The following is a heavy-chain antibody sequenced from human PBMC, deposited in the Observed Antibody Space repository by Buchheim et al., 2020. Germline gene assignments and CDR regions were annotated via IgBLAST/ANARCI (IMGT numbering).Heavy chain of an antibody. J-gene: IGHJ4*02. CDR1: GGTFSSYA. V-gene: IGHV1-69*04. Sequence: QVQLVQSGAEVKKPGSSVKVSCKASGGTFSSYAISWVRQAPGQGLEWMGRIIPILGIANYAQKFQGRVTITAAKSTSTAYMELSSLRTEDTAVYYCARTVGICSGGSCYSDYFDYWGQGTL. D-gene: IGHD2-15*01. CDR3: ARTVGICSGGSCYSDYFDY. CDR2: IIPILGIA.